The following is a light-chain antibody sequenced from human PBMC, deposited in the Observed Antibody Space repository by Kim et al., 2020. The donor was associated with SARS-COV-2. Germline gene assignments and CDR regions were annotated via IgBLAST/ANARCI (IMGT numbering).Light chain of an antibody. Sequence: VAPGKTARLTRSGDKLGDKYACWYQQKPGPSPVLVIYQDSKRPSGIPERFSGSNSGNTATLTISGTQAMDEADYYCQAWDSSTGVFGTGTKVTVL. CDR3: QAWDSSTGV. CDR1: KLGDKY. J-gene: IGLJ1*01. CDR2: QDS. V-gene: IGLV3-1*01.